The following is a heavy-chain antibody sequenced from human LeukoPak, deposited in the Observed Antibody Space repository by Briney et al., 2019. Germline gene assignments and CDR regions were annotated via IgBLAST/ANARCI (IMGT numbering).Heavy chain of an antibody. CDR3: ARENGAEGALDY. CDR1: GFTFSSYA. CDR2: ISYDRSNK. D-gene: IGHD1-26*01. Sequence: GRSLRLSCAASGFTFSSYAMHWVRQAPGKGLEWVAVISYDRSNKYYADSVKGRFTISRDNSKNTLYLQMNSLRAEDTAVYYCARENGAEGALDYWGQGTLVTVSS. J-gene: IGHJ4*02. V-gene: IGHV3-30-3*01.